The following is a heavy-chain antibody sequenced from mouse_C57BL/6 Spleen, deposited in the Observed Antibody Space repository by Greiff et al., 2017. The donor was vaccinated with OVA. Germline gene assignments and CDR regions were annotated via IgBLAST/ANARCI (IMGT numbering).Heavy chain of an antibody. CDR3: ASGRAYAMDY. Sequence: QVQLQQSGPELVKPGASVKISCKASGYAFSSSWLNWVKQRPGKGLEWIGRIYPGDGDTNYNGKFKGKATLTADKSSSTAYMQLSSLTSEDSAVYFCASGRAYAMDYWGQGTSVTVSS. J-gene: IGHJ4*01. CDR2: IYPGDGDT. D-gene: IGHD3-1*01. V-gene: IGHV1-82*01. CDR1: GYAFSSSW.